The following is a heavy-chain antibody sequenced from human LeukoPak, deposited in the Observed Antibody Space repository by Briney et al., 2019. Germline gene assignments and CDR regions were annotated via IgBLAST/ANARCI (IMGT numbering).Heavy chain of an antibody. V-gene: IGHV1-18*01. J-gene: IGHJ4*02. D-gene: IGHD2-21*02. CDR2: ISAYNGNT. Sequence: GASVKVSCKASGYTFTSYGISWVRQAPGQGLEWMGWISAYNGNTNYAQKLQGRVTMTTDTSTSTAYMELRSLGSDDTAVYYCATSEAAIPFDYWGQGTLVTVSS. CDR1: GYTFTSYG. CDR3: ATSEAAIPFDY.